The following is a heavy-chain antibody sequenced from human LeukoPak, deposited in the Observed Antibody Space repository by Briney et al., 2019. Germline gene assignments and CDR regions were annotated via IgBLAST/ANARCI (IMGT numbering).Heavy chain of an antibody. V-gene: IGHV3-21*01. Sequence: GGSLRLSCAASGFTFSSYSMNWVRQAPGKGLEWVSSISSSSSYIYYADSVKGRFTISRDNAKNSLYLQMNSLRAEDTAVYYCARGMTTVVTTDPHYDYWGQGTLVTVSS. J-gene: IGHJ4*02. D-gene: IGHD4-23*01. CDR2: ISSSSSYI. CDR3: ARGMTTVVTTDPHYDY. CDR1: GFTFSSYS.